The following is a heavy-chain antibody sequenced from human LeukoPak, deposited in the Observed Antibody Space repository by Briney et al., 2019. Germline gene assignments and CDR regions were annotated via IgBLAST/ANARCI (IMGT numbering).Heavy chain of an antibody. Sequence: GGFLRLSCAASGFTVSSNYVSWVRQAPGKGLEWVSVIYSGGSTYYADSVKGRFTISRDNSKNTLYLQMNSLRAEDTAVYYCAKGGIFGVVIIWGQGTLVTVSS. J-gene: IGHJ4*02. V-gene: IGHV3-53*01. CDR3: AKGGIFGVVII. CDR2: IYSGGST. D-gene: IGHD3-3*01. CDR1: GFTVSSNY.